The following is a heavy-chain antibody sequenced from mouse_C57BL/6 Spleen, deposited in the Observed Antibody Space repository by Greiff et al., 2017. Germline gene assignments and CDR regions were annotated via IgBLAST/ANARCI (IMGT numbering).Heavy chain of an antibody. CDR3: ARNYGSSLFAY. V-gene: IGHV1-52*01. CDR1: GYTFTSYW. J-gene: IGHJ3*01. Sequence: QVQLQQSGAELVRPGSSVKLSCKASGYTFTSYWMHWVKQRPIQGLEWIGNIDPSDSETNYNKKFKDKATLTVDKSSSTAYMQLSSLTSEDSAVYYCARNYGSSLFAYWGQGTLVTVSA. CDR2: IDPSDSET. D-gene: IGHD1-1*01.